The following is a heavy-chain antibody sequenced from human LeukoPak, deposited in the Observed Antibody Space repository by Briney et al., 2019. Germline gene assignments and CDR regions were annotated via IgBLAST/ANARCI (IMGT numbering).Heavy chain of an antibody. J-gene: IGHJ3*02. V-gene: IGHV3-7*01. Sequence: HPGGSLRLSCVASGFTFGKYWMSWVRQAPGKGLEWVANIKLDGSEKNYVDSVKGRFTISRDNAKNSLYLQMNSLRAEDTAVYYCASYGSGSYYLRDAFDIWGQGTMVTVSS. D-gene: IGHD1-26*01. CDR3: ASYGSGSYYLRDAFDI. CDR2: IKLDGSEK. CDR1: GFTFGKYW.